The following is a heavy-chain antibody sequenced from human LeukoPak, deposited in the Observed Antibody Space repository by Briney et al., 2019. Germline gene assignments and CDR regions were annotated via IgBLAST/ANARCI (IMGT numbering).Heavy chain of an antibody. D-gene: IGHD3-22*01. CDR3: AREWGRGERYYYDSSGYEAFDI. CDR2: IYYSGST. Sequence: SETLSLTCTVPGGSISSSSYYWSWIRQPPGKGLEWIGYIYYSGSTNYNPSLKSRVTISVDTSKNQFSLKLSSVTAADTAVYYCAREWGRGERYYYDSSGYEAFDIWGQGTMVTVSS. J-gene: IGHJ3*02. CDR1: GGSISSSSYY. V-gene: IGHV4-61*01.